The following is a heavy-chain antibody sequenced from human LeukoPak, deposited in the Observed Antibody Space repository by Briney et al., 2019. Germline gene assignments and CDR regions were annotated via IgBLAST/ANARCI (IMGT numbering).Heavy chain of an antibody. D-gene: IGHD5-18*01. CDR3: AGEPRDTYYFDD. Sequence: ASVKVSCKASGDTFTSSFVHWVRQAPGQGLEWMGIINPGRGNTGYAQEFKGRVTMTRDTSTSTVYMELSSLRSEDTAVYYCAGEPRDTYYFDDWGQGTLVTVSS. V-gene: IGHV1-46*01. J-gene: IGHJ4*02. CDR2: INPGRGNT. CDR1: GDTFTSSF.